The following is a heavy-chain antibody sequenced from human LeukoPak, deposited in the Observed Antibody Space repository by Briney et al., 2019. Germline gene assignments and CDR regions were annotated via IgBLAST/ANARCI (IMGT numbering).Heavy chain of an antibody. CDR1: GFTFSNAW. J-gene: IGHJ4*02. CDR2: IKSKTDGGTT. V-gene: IGHV3-15*01. CDR3: TTEGDRPGETGAIDY. D-gene: IGHD1-7*01. Sequence: GGSLRLSCAASGFTFSNAWMSWVRQAPGKGLEWVGRIKSKTDGGTTDYAAPVKGRFTILRDDSKNTLYLQMNSLKTEDTAVYYCTTEGDRPGETGAIDYWGQGTLVTVSS.